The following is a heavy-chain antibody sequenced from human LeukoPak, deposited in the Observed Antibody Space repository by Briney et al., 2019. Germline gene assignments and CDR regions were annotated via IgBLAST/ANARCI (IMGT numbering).Heavy chain of an antibody. D-gene: IGHD3-3*01. V-gene: IGHV4-39*07. CDR2: INHSGST. Sequence: TSETLSLTCTVSGGSISSSSYYWGWIRQPPGKGLEWIGEINHSGSTNYNPSLKSRVTISVDTSKNQFSLKLSSVTAADTAVYYCARGPTYYDFWSGYYPWGQGTLVTVSS. CDR1: GGSISSSSYY. CDR3: ARGPTYYDFWSGYYP. J-gene: IGHJ4*02.